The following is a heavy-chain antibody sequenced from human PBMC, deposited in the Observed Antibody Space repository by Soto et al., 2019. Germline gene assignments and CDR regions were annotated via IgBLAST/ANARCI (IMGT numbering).Heavy chain of an antibody. CDR2: ISHSGST. D-gene: IGHD5-18*01. J-gene: IGHJ4*02. V-gene: IGHV4-31*03. CDR3: AREYTYGSNFFDC. Sequence: SETLSLTCTVSGGSISSAAYCWSWIRQHPGKGLEWIGYISHSGSTYYTPSLKSRVIISADTSKNQFSVNLTSVTAADTAVYYCAREYTYGSNFFDCWGQGALVTVSS. CDR1: GGSISSAAYC.